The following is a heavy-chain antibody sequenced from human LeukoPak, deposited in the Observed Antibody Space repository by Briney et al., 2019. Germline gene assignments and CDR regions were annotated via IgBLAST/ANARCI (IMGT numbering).Heavy chain of an antibody. CDR2: IMPLFGTA. CDR3: ARPRYYDSSGILSYDAFDI. D-gene: IGHD3-22*01. Sequence: SVKVSCKTSGGTFNNSAISWVRQAPGQGLEWLGGIMPLFGTAGYAQKFQGRVTITTDESTSTAYMELSSLRSEDTAVYYCARPRYYDSSGILSYDAFDIWGQGTMVTVSS. J-gene: IGHJ3*02. CDR1: GGTFNNSA. V-gene: IGHV1-69*05.